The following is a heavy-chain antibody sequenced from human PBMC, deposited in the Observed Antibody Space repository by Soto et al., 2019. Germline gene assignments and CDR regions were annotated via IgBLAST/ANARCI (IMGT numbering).Heavy chain of an antibody. CDR3: AREASSPDEFDY. V-gene: IGHV3-33*01. CDR1: GFTFSSYV. CDR2: IWYDGSNK. J-gene: IGHJ4*02. D-gene: IGHD5-12*01. Sequence: PGGSLRLSCAASGFTFSSYVMHWVRQAPGKGLEWVAVIWYDGSNKYYADSVKGRFTISRDNSKNTLYLQMNSLRAEDTAVYYCAREASSPDEFDYRGQGTLVTVSS.